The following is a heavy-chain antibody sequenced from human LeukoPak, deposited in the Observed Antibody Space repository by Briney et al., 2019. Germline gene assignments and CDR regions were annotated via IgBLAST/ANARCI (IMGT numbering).Heavy chain of an antibody. CDR3: ARVNGYSSDY. CDR1: GFTFISKG. D-gene: IGHD5-12*01. J-gene: IGHJ4*02. V-gene: IGHV3-33*01. CDR2: IWYDGSNK. Sequence: GGSLRLSCAASGFTFISKGMHWVRQAPGKGLEWVAVIWYDGSNKYYADSVKGRFTISRDNSKNTLYLEMNSLRAEDTAVYYCARVNGYSSDYWGQGTLVTVSS.